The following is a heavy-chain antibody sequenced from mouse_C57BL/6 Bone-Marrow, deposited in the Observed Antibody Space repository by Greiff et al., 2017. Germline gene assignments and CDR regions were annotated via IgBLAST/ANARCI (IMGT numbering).Heavy chain of an antibody. V-gene: IGHV1-52*01. D-gene: IGHD1-1*01. CDR3: ARSTTGVEDWFAY. CDR1: GYTFTSYW. J-gene: IGHJ3*01. Sequence: QVQLQQPGAELVRPGSSVKLSCKASGYTFTSYWMHWVKQRPIQGLEWIGNIDPSDSETHYNQKFKDKATLTVDKSSSTAYMQLSSLTSEDSAVYYCARSTTGVEDWFAYWGQGTLVTVSA. CDR2: IDPSDSET.